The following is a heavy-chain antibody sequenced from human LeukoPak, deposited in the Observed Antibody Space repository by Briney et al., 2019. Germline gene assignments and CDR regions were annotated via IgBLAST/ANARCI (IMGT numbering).Heavy chain of an antibody. Sequence: GGSLRLSCAASGFTFSSYSMNWVRQAPGKGLEWVSSISSSSSYIYYADSVKGRFTISRDNAENSLYLQMNSLRAEDTAVYYCARESVGATTGAFDIWGQGTMVTVSS. CDR3: ARESVGATTGAFDI. V-gene: IGHV3-21*01. J-gene: IGHJ3*02. CDR2: ISSSSSYI. D-gene: IGHD1-26*01. CDR1: GFTFSSYS.